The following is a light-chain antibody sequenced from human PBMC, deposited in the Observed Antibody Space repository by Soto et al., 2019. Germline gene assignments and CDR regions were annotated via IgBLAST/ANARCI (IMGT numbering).Light chain of an antibody. V-gene: IGKV3-15*01. CDR2: GAS. CDR3: QQYYNWPPYT. CDR1: QSVGSG. Sequence: EIVMTQSPATLSVSPGERAPLSCRASQSVGSGLSWYQQKPDQAPRLLIYGASTRATGIPARFSGSGSGTEFTLTISSLQSEDYAVYYCQQYYNWPPYTFGQGTKVDIK. J-gene: IGKJ2*01.